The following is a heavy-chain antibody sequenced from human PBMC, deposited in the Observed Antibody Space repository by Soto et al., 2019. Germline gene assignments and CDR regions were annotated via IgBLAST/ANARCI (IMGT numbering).Heavy chain of an antibody. Sequence: QLQLRESGPGLVKPSETLSLTCSVSGGSITSSGYYWGWIRQPPGKGLEWIGNIYYSGSTYYNPSLKSRVTMSVDTSKNQFSXNLSSXTAADTAVYFCARXVMTXPYNYYCSGLDVWGQGTTVTVSS. D-gene: IGHD2-21*02. CDR3: ARXVMTXPYNYYCSGLDV. J-gene: IGHJ6*02. CDR1: GGSITSSGYY. V-gene: IGHV4-39*01. CDR2: IYYSGST.